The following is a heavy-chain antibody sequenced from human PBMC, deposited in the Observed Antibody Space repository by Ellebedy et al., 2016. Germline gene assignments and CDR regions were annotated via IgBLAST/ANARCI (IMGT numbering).Heavy chain of an antibody. Sequence: GESLKISCAGSGFAFSDSAMSWVRQAPGGGLEWVSSISGSGDSRDYADSVKGRLTISRDNSKRALYLQMNSLSGEDTAVYYCAKDRRTARNAFDIWGQGTMVTVSS. V-gene: IGHV3-23*01. CDR3: AKDRRTARNAFDI. CDR2: ISGSGDSR. D-gene: IGHD4-17*01. J-gene: IGHJ3*02. CDR1: GFAFSDSA.